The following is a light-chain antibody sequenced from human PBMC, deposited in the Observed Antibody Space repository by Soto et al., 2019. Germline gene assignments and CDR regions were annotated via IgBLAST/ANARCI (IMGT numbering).Light chain of an antibody. V-gene: IGLV1-40*01. J-gene: IGLJ2*01. CDR3: QSYDTSLSLVV. Sequence: QSVLTQPPSVSGAPGQRVIISCTGSTSNIGAGYDVHWYQQLPGRAPKLLIYGDTNRPSGVPDRFSGSRSGTSTSLAITGLQAEDEGDYYCQSYDTSLSLVVFGGGTKLTVL. CDR1: TSNIGAGYD. CDR2: GDT.